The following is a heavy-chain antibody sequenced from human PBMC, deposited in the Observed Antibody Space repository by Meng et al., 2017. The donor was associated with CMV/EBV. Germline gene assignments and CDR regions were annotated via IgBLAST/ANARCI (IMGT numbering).Heavy chain of an antibody. V-gene: IGHV3-30-3*01. J-gene: IGHJ4*02. CDR2: ISYDGSNK. D-gene: IGHD2-2*01. Sequence: GGSLRLSCAASGFTFSSYAMHWVRQAPGKGLEWVAVISYDGSNKYYADSVKGRFTISRDNSKNTLYLQMNSLRAEDTAVYYCARDRPTRKSNPNIVVVPGGVDYWGQGTLVTVSS. CDR3: ARDRPTRKSNPNIVVVPGGVDY. CDR1: GFTFSSYA.